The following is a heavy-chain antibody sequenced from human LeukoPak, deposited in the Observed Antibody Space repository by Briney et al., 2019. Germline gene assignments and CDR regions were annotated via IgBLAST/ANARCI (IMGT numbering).Heavy chain of an antibody. J-gene: IGHJ4*02. CDR2: ISYDGSNT. V-gene: IGHV3-30-3*02. D-gene: IGHD2-21*02. Sequence: GGSLRLSCAASGFTFSNYAIHWVRQAPGKGLEWVAVISYDGSNTNYADSVKGRFTISRDNSKTTLYLQMNSLIAEDTALYYCAKRAVTATIERGYFDNWGQGTLVIVSS. CDR1: GFTFSNYA. CDR3: AKRAVTATIERGYFDN.